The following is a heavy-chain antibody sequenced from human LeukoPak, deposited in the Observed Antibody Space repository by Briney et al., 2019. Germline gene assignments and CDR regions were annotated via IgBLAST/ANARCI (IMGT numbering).Heavy chain of an antibody. CDR2: IKQDGSEK. Sequence: PGGSLRLSCAASGFTFSSYWMSWVRQAPGKGLEWVANIKQDGSEKYYVDSVKGRFTISRDNAKNSLYLQMNSLRAEDTAVYYCARDAAVAGTSFDYWGQGTLVTVSS. CDR3: ARDAAVAGTSFDY. D-gene: IGHD6-19*01. CDR1: GFTFSSYW. J-gene: IGHJ4*02. V-gene: IGHV3-7*01.